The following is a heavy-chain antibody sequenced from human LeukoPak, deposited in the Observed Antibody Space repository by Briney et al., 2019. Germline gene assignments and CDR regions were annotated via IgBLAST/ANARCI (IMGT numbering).Heavy chain of an antibody. CDR3: ARETTVSNSAGMDV. D-gene: IGHD4-17*01. J-gene: IGHJ6*04. CDR2: ISYSGST. CDR1: GGSISSGGYY. V-gene: IGHV4-31*03. Sequence: SQTLSLTCTVSGGSISSGGYYWNWIRQHPGKGLEWSVYISYSGSTYYNPSLKSRVTISVDTSKSQFSLKLSSVTAADTAVYYCARETTVSNSAGMDVWGKGTTVTVSS.